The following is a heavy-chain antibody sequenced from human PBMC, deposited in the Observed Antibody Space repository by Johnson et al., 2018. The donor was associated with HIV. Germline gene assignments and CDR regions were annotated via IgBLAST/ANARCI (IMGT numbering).Heavy chain of an antibody. D-gene: IGHD2-15*01. Sequence: VQLVESGGGLVQPGGSLRLSCGASGFTFSNYAMSWDRQALGKGLELVSAISGRGGSTYYADSVKGRFTISRDNSKNTLYLQMNSLRAEDTAIYYCGKDMASSGGWSDAFDIWGQGTIVSVSS. CDR3: GKDMASSGGWSDAFDI. CDR1: GFTFSNYA. J-gene: IGHJ3*02. CDR2: ISGRGGST. V-gene: IGHV3-23*04.